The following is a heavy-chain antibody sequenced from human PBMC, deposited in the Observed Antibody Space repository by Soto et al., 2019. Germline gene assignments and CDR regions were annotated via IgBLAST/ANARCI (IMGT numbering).Heavy chain of an antibody. Sequence: EVQLLESGGGLVQPGGSLRLSCAASGFTFSNYAMSWVRQAPGKGLEWVSGISGAGDYTYFADSVKGRFTISRDNSKNTLCQQMNSLRDADTSIYNCAKDMYSRSWGDAFDVWGQGTMVTVSS. CDR3: AKDMYSRSWGDAFDV. V-gene: IGHV3-23*01. D-gene: IGHD1-26*01. CDR2: ISGAGDYT. CDR1: GFTFSNYA. J-gene: IGHJ3*01.